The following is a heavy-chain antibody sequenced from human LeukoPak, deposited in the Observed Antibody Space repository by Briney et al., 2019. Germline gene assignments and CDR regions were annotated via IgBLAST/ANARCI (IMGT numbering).Heavy chain of an antibody. CDR2: IYFRGSI. Sequence: SETLSLPCTVSGVSISSSNYFWAWLRQSPGKGLEWIGSIYFRGSISSSPSLKSRVTISIDASKNQFSLKLTSVTAADTAVYYCAREDRYCSSTSCYTWDYWGQGTLVAV. CDR1: GVSISSSNYF. J-gene: IGHJ4*02. V-gene: IGHV4-39*07. D-gene: IGHD2-2*02. CDR3: AREDRYCSSTSCYTWDY.